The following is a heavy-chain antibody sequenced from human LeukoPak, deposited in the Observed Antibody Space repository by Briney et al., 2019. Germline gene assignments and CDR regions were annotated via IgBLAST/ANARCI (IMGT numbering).Heavy chain of an antibody. CDR3: ARVSPTTLEFDP. CDR2: IYYSGSA. D-gene: IGHD1-1*01. V-gene: IGHV4-39*07. J-gene: IGHJ5*02. CDR1: GGSISSSSYY. Sequence: SETLSLTCTVSGGSISSSSYYWGWIRQPPGKGLEWIGSIYYSGSAYYNPSLKSRVTISVDTSKNQFSLRLNSVTAADTAVYYCARVSPTTLEFDPWGQGTLGTVSS.